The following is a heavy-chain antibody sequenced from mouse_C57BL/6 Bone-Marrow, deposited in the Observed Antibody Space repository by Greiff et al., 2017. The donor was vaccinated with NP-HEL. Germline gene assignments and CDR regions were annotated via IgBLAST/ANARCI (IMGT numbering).Heavy chain of an antibody. Sequence: EVKLVESGGDLVKPGGSLKLSCAASGFTFSSYGMSWVRQTPDKRLEWVATISSGGSYTYYPDSVKGRFTISRDNAKNTLYLQMSSLKSEDTAMYYCARHPLYYYGSSYWYFDVWGTGTTVTVSS. CDR3: ARHPLYYYGSSYWYFDV. CDR2: ISSGGSYT. D-gene: IGHD1-1*01. V-gene: IGHV5-6*01. J-gene: IGHJ1*03. CDR1: GFTFSSYG.